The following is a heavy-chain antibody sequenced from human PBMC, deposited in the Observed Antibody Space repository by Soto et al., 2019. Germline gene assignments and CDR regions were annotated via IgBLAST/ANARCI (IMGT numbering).Heavy chain of an antibody. CDR3: ARLGGYCSSTSTNCYGYYGMDV. D-gene: IGHD2-2*01. CDR2: INHSGST. V-gene: IGHV4-34*01. CDR1: GRSFLGPY. Sequence: PSDILSLTSASNGRSFLGPYWTWKGKPQGRVLEWIGEINHSGSTNYNPSLKSRVTISVDTSKNQFSLKVTSVTVADTAVYYCARLGGYCSSTSTNCYGYYGMDVWGQGTTVT. J-gene: IGHJ6*02.